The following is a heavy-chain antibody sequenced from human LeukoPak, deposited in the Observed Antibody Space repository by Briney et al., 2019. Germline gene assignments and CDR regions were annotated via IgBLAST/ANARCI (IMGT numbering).Heavy chain of an antibody. CDR1: GGSFSGYY. CDR3: ARVTLYCSSTSCYSHWFDP. Sequence: SETLSLTCAVYGGSFSGYYWSWIRQPPGKGLEWIGEINHSGSTNYNPSLKSRVTISVDTSKNQFSLKLNSVTPEDTAVYYCARVTLYCSSTSCYSHWFDPWGQGTLVTVSS. D-gene: IGHD2-2*02. CDR2: INHSGST. J-gene: IGHJ5*02. V-gene: IGHV4-34*01.